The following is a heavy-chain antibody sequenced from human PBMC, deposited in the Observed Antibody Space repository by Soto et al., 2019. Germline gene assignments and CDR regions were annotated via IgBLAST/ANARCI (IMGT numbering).Heavy chain of an antibody. CDR3: ATQEVGGSYVYTFDP. D-gene: IGHD1-26*01. J-gene: IGHJ5*02. Sequence: TSETLCLTCTVSGGSISSSNYYWGRIRQPPGKGLEWIGSIYYSGSTYYNPSLKSRVTISVDTSKNQFSLKLSSVTAADTAVYYCATQEVGGSYVYTFDPWGQGTLVTVSS. CDR1: GGSISSSNYY. V-gene: IGHV4-39*01. CDR2: IYYSGST.